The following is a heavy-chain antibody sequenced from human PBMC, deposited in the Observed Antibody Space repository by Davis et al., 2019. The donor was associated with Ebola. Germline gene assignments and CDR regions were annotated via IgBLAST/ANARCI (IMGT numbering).Heavy chain of an antibody. CDR3: ARDLDYGDYVYWFDP. J-gene: IGHJ5*02. CDR1: GFSFTTAW. CDR2: ISSSSSTI. V-gene: IGHV3-48*02. D-gene: IGHD4-17*01. Sequence: GGSLRLSCTASGFSFTTAWMNWVRQAPGKGLEWVSYISSSSSTIYYADSVKGRFTISRDNAKNSLYLQMNSLRDEDTAVYYCARDLDYGDYVYWFDPWGQGTLVTVSS.